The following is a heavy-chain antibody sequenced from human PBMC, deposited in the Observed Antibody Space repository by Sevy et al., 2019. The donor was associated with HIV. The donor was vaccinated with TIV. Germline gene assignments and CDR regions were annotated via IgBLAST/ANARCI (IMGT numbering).Heavy chain of an antibody. V-gene: IGHV4-59*01. D-gene: IGHD3-9*01. Sequence: SETLSLTCTVSGGSISSYYWSWIRQPPGKGLEWIGYIYYSGSTNYNPSLKSRVTISVDTSKNQCSLKLSSVTAAVTAVYYCAGSPEYDWLQTYYCYYMDVWGKGTTVTVSS. CDR1: GGSISSYY. CDR3: AGSPEYDWLQTYYCYYMDV. J-gene: IGHJ6*03. CDR2: IYYSGST.